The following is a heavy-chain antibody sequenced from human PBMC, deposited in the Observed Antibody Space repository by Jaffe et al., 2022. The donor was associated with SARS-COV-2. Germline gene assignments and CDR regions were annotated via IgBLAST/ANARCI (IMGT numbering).Heavy chain of an antibody. Sequence: QVQLVESGGGVVQPGRSLRLSCAASGFTFSSYAMHWVRQAPGKGLEWVAVISYDGSNKYYADSVKGRFTISRDNSKNTLYLQMNSLRAEDTAVYYCAREGVYYDSSGLTWYFDLWGRGTLVTVSS. J-gene: IGHJ2*01. V-gene: IGHV3-30-3*01. D-gene: IGHD3-22*01. CDR3: AREGVYYDSSGLTWYFDL. CDR2: ISYDGSNK. CDR1: GFTFSSYA.